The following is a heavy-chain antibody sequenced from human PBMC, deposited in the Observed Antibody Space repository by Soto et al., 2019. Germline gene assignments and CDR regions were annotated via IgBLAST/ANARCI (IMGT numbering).Heavy chain of an antibody. Sequence: VGSLRLSCAASGFTFNNYAMNWVRQALGKGLEWVATISGTGGSTYYADSVKGRFTISRDNSKNTLYLQMNSLRVEDTAVYYCAKDRLGGNFDYWGQGTQVTVSS. CDR1: GFTFNNYA. J-gene: IGHJ4*02. CDR2: ISGTGGST. V-gene: IGHV3-23*01. CDR3: AKDRLGGNFDY.